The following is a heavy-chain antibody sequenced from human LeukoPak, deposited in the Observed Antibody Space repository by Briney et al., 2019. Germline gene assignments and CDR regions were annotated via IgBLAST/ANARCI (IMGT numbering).Heavy chain of an antibody. CDR3: ARHGGTFDP. CDR2: INHRGDT. J-gene: IGHJ5*02. CDR1: GGSFSSYY. V-gene: IGHV4-34*01. Sequence: SETLSLTCAVYGGSFSSYYWSWIRQSPGKGLEWIAEINHRGDTNYNPSVKSRVTISVDTSKNQFSLRLSSVTAADTAIYYCARHGGTFDPWGQGILVTVSS. D-gene: IGHD1-1*01.